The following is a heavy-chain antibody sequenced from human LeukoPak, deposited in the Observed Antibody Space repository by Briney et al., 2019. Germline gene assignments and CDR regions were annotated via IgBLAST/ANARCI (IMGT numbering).Heavy chain of an antibody. CDR3: ARDPHNYDFWSGDTSYYYGMDV. V-gene: IGHV1-58*02. Sequence: ASVKVSCKASGFTFTSSAMQWVRQARGQRLEWIGWIVVGSGNTNYAQKFQERVTITRDMSTSTAYMELSRLRSDDTAVYYCARDPHNYDFWSGDTSYYYGMDVWGQGTTVTVSS. CDR1: GFTFTSSA. CDR2: IVVGSGNT. D-gene: IGHD3-3*01. J-gene: IGHJ6*02.